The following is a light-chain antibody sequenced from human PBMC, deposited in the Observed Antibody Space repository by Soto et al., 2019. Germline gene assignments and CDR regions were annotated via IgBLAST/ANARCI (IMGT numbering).Light chain of an antibody. V-gene: IGKV1-39*01. J-gene: IGKJ4*01. Sequence: DVQRPQSQSSLSASVGDRVTITCRASQSFSSYLNGYRQNTGKAPKLLIYAASSVQSGVPSRFSGSGSGTEFTLTISSLQPEDFATYYCQQSYSTPLTFGGGTKVEIK. CDR1: QSFSSY. CDR2: AAS. CDR3: QQSYSTPLT.